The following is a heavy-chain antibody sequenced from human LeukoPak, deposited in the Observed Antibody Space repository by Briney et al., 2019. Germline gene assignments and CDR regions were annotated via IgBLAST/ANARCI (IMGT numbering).Heavy chain of an antibody. Sequence: SETLSLTCTVSGGSISSYYWSWIRQPPGKGLEWIGSIYYSGSTYYNPSLKSRVTISVDTSKNQFSLKLSSVTAADTAVYYCARFSQWLFDYWGQGTLVTVSS. V-gene: IGHV4-59*05. J-gene: IGHJ4*02. CDR2: IYYSGST. CDR1: GGSISSYY. CDR3: ARFSQWLFDY. D-gene: IGHD6-19*01.